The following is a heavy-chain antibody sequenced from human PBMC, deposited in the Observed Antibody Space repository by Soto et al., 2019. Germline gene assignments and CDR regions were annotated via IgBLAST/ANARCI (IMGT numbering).Heavy chain of an antibody. CDR2: ISANGNT. CDR1: GYSFFSYG. J-gene: IGHJ4*02. D-gene: IGHD3-10*01. V-gene: IGHV1-18*03. CDR3: ARGRRGLVY. Sequence: GRLVQSGAEVKKPGASVKVSCKASGYSFFSYGITWVRQAPGQGLEREGWISANGNTNYAQKVQGRVIMTTDTSTTTAYREPRSRRSDDMAVYDCARGRRGLVYWGQGTLVTVSS.